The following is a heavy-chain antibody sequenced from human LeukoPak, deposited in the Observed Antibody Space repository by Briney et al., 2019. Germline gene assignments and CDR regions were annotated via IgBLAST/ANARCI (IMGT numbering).Heavy chain of an antibody. V-gene: IGHV1-18*01. Sequence: ASVNVSCKSSGYTFTSYGISWLRPAPAQGLEGMGWISAYNGNTNYAQKLQGSVTMNTHTSTSTAYMALRSVRSDDTALYYSARTTYAMEVWGQGTTVTVSS. CDR2: ISAYNGNT. CDR3: ARTTYAMEV. D-gene: IGHD1-14*01. CDR1: GYTFTSYG. J-gene: IGHJ6*02.